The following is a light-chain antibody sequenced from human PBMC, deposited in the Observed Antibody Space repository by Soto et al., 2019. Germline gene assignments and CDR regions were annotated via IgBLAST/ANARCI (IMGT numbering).Light chain of an antibody. CDR3: QQGSSFPWT. Sequence: DIQMTQSPSTLSASVGDRVTITCRASQSINNWLAWYQQKPGKAPKLLIFDAFNLESGVPFRFSGSGFGTEFTLTISSLQPDDSATYYCQQGSSFPWTFGQGTKVEIK. V-gene: IGKV1-5*01. CDR2: DAF. J-gene: IGKJ1*01. CDR1: QSINNW.